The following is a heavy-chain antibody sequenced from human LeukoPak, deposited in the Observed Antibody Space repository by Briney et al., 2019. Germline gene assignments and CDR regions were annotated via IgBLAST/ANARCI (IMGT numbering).Heavy chain of an antibody. CDR2: INHSGST. Sequence: SETLSLTCAVYGGSFSGYYWSWIRQPPGKGLEWIGEINHSGSTNYNPSLKSRVTISVDTSKSQFSLKLSSVTAADTAVYYCARGYYDFWSGRGPFNWFDPWGQGTLVTVSS. D-gene: IGHD3-3*01. CDR1: GGSFSGYY. V-gene: IGHV4-34*01. J-gene: IGHJ5*02. CDR3: ARGYYDFWSGRGPFNWFDP.